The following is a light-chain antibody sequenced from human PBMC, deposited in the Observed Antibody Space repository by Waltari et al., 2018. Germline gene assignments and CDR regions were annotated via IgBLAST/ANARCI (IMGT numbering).Light chain of an antibody. J-gene: IGKJ1*01. Sequence: DIQMTQSPSTLSASVGVRVTITCRASQSISSWLAWYQQKPGKAPKLLIYDVSSLESGVPSRFSGSGSGTEFTLTISSLQPDDFATYYCHQYNSYPWTFGQGTKVEIK. CDR3: HQYNSYPWT. CDR1: QSISSW. CDR2: DVS. V-gene: IGKV1-5*01.